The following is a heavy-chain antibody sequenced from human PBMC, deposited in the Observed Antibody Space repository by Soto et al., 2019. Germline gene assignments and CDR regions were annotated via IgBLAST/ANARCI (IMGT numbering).Heavy chain of an antibody. CDR1: GGSISSGGYY. V-gene: IGHV4-31*03. Sequence: SETLSLTCTVSGGSISSGGYYWSWIRQHPGKGLEWIGYIYYSGSTHYNPSLKSRVTISVDTSKNQFSLRLSSVTAADTAVYYCARVREAPTVNHPFDPWGQGTLVTVSS. CDR3: ARVREAPTVNHPFDP. D-gene: IGHD4-17*01. CDR2: IYYSGST. J-gene: IGHJ5*02.